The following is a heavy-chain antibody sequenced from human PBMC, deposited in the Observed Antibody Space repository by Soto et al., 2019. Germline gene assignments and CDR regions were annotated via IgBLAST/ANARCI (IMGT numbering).Heavy chain of an antibody. CDR1: GFTFNTYS. CDR3: TSTSRTVGFGMDV. Sequence: EMQLVESGGGLVKPGGSLRLSCSASGFTFNTYSLNWVRQAPGKGLEWVSSITSGSNHIYYRDSVKGRFTISRDNGKTSLFLQMNSLRVEDTAIYYCTSTSRTVGFGMDVWGQGTTVTVSS. V-gene: IGHV3-21*01. D-gene: IGHD1-1*01. J-gene: IGHJ6*02. CDR2: ITSGSNHI.